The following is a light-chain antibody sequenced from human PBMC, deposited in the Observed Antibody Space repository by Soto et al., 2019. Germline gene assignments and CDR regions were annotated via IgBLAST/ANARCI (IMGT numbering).Light chain of an antibody. V-gene: IGKV1-5*01. CDR3: QHYSSVWA. CDR1: QSISSW. J-gene: IGKJ1*01. CDR2: DAS. Sequence: DIQMTQSPSTLSASVGDRVTITCRASQSISSWLAWYQQKPGKAPNLLIYDASTLESGVPSRFSGSGSGTEFTLTISCLHPDDFATYYCQHYSSVWAFGQGTKVDNK.